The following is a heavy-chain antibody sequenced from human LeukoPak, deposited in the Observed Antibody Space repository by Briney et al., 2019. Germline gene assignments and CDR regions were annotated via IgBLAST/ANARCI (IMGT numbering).Heavy chain of an antibody. CDR2: IDSDGSRT. V-gene: IGHV3-74*01. Sequence: PGGSLRLSCSASGFTFNTYWMVWVRQAPGKGLLWVSHIDSDGSRTGYADPVKGRFTMSRDNAKNTLYLQMNSLRAEDTAVYFCARAAYSSSPDYWGQGTLVTVSS. D-gene: IGHD6-6*01. CDR3: ARAAYSSSPDY. CDR1: GFTFNTYW. J-gene: IGHJ4*02.